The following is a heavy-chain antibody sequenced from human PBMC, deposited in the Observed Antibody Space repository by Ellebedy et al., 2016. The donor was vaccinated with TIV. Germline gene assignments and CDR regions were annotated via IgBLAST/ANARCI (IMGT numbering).Heavy chain of an antibody. CDR1: RFTFSIFG. D-gene: IGHD1-26*01. Sequence: GGSLRLXXAASRFTFSIFGLHWVRQAPGKGLEWVALISSDGRKKYYADSVRGRFTISRDNSKNTLYLQMDSLRAEDTAVYYCAKGPTTRYYYMGVWGKGTTVTVSS. V-gene: IGHV3-30*18. CDR2: ISSDGRKK. CDR3: AKGPTTRYYYMGV. J-gene: IGHJ6*03.